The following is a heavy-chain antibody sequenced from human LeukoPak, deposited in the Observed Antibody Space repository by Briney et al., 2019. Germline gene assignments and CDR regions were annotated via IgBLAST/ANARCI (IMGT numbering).Heavy chain of an antibody. Sequence: SETLSLTCTVSGYSISSGYYWGWIRQSPGKGLEWIGSIYHGGSTYYNPSLRSRVIVSVDTSKSHFSLKMSSVTAADTAVYYCARDLATCAGDCYSDGFDSWGRGTRVTVSS. CDR3: ARDLATCAGDCYSDGFDS. D-gene: IGHD2-21*02. J-gene: IGHJ4*02. CDR1: GYSISSGYY. CDR2: IYHGGST. V-gene: IGHV4-38-2*02.